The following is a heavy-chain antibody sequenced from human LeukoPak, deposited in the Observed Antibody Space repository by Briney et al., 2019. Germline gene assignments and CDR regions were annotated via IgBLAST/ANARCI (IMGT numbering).Heavy chain of an antibody. D-gene: IGHD2-2*01. CDR3: AKVWGYCSSTSCAADY. CDR2: ISGSGGST. J-gene: IGHJ4*02. Sequence: GGSLRLSCAASGFSFTTNAMNWVRQAPGKGLEWVSAISGSGGSTYYADSVKGRFTISRDNSKNTLYLQMNSLRAEDTAVYYCAKVWGYCSSTSCAADYWGQGTLVTVSS. CDR1: GFSFTTNA. V-gene: IGHV3-23*01.